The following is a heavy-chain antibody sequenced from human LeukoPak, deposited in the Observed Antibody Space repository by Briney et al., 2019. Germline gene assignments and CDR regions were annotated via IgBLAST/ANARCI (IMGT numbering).Heavy chain of an antibody. J-gene: IGHJ4*02. D-gene: IGHD3-16*01. V-gene: IGHV7-4-1*02. CDR1: GYTFSNYA. CDR2: INTNTGNP. CDR3: AREMAGGVGGFDS. Sequence: VASVKVSCKASGYTFSNYAMNWVRQAPGQGLEWMAWINTNTGNPTSAPGFTGRFVFSLDTSVNTAYLQITSLEPNDTAVYYCAREMAGGVGGFDSWGQGTLVTVSS.